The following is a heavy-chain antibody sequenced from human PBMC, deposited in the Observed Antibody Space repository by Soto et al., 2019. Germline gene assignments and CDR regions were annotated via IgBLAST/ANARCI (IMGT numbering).Heavy chain of an antibody. V-gene: IGHV3-15*01. J-gene: IGHJ6*03. D-gene: IGHD4-4*01. Sequence: GGSLRLSCAASGCTFSNAWMSWVRQAPGKGLEWVGRIKSKTDGGTTDYAAPVKGRFTISRDDSKNTLYLQMNSLKTEDTAVYYCTTDQWSPTVRTHSYYYYYMDVWGKGTTVTVSS. CDR2: IKSKTDGGTT. CDR3: TTDQWSPTVRTHSYYYYYMDV. CDR1: GCTFSNAW.